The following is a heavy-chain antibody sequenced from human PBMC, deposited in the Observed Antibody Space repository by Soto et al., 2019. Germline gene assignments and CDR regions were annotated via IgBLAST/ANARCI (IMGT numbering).Heavy chain of an antibody. Sequence: SVKVSCKASGGTFSSYAISWVRQAPGQGLEWMGGIIPIFGTANYAQKFQGRVTITADESTSTAYMELSSLRSEDTAVYYCARDHPCRSTSCYTHYYGMDVWGRGTTLTV. V-gene: IGHV1-69*13. J-gene: IGHJ6*02. CDR1: GGTFSSYA. CDR2: IIPIFGTA. D-gene: IGHD2-2*02. CDR3: ARDHPCRSTSCYTHYYGMDV.